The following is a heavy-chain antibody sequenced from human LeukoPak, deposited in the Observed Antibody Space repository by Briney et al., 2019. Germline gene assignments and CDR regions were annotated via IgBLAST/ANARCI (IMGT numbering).Heavy chain of an antibody. CDR1: GGSVSSYY. CDR2: IYYSGST. CDR3: ATQPAGSGCYYFDY. Sequence: KTPETLSLTCTVSGGSVSSYYWSWIRQPPGKGLEWIGYIYYSGSTNYNPSLKSRVTISVDTSKNQFSLKLSSVTAADTAVYYCATQPAGSGCYYFDYWGQGTLVT. V-gene: IGHV4-59*02. J-gene: IGHJ4*02. D-gene: IGHD3-10*01.